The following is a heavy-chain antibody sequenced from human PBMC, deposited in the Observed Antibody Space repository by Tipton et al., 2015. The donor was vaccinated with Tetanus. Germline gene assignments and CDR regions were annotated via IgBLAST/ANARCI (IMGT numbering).Heavy chain of an antibody. CDR3: ARENFYALDY. D-gene: IGHD2/OR15-2a*01. J-gene: IGHJ4*02. V-gene: IGHV3-7*03. CDR1: GFTLSTYW. Sequence: SLRLSCAASGFTLSTYWMSWVRQDPGKGLEWVANIKYDGSQKNYVDSVRGRFTISRDNAKNSLYLQMDSLRAEDTAVYFCARENFYALDYWGQGPLVTVSS. CDR2: IKYDGSQK.